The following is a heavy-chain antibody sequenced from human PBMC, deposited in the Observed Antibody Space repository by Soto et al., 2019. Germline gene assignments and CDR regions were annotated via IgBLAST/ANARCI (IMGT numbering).Heavy chain of an antibody. V-gene: IGHV4-31*01. CDR1: GGSISSGGYY. Sequence: QVQLQESGPGLVKPSQILSLTCTVSGGSISSGGYYWSWIRQHPGKGLEWIGYIYYSGSTYYNPSLKSPVTISVDTSKNQSSLKLRSVTAADTAVYYCARWPQLEPRFDYWGQGTLVTVSS. J-gene: IGHJ4*02. CDR3: ARWPQLEPRFDY. D-gene: IGHD1-1*01. CDR2: IYYSGST.